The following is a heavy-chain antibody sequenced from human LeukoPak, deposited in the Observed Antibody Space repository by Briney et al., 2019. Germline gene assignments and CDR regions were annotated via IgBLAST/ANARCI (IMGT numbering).Heavy chain of an antibody. J-gene: IGHJ3*02. V-gene: IGHV3-33*06. CDR2: IWYDGSNK. D-gene: IGHD3-22*01. CDR3: AKDRDIYYDSSGYRQNDAFDI. Sequence: GRSLRLSCAASGFTFSSYGMHWVHQAPGKGLDWVAVIWYDGSNKYYADSVKGRFTISRDNSKNTVYLQMNSLRAEDTAVYYCAKDRDIYYDSSGYRQNDAFDIWGQGTMVTVSS. CDR1: GFTFSSYG.